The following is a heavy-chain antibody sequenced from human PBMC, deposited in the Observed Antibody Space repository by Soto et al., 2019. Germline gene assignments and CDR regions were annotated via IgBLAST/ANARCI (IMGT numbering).Heavy chain of an antibody. V-gene: IGHV1-69*02. CDR2: IIPMLGMS. CDR1: GDTFNFYT. J-gene: IGHJ4*02. Sequence: QVQLVQSGAEVKKPGSPVRVSCTASGDTFNFYTISWVRQVPGQGPEWMGRIIPMLGMSNYAQKFQGRVTIIADKPTSTVYMTLSGLTSEDTAVYYCATNYGSGSTHFDYWGQGTLVTVSS. D-gene: IGHD3-10*01. CDR3: ATNYGSGSTHFDY.